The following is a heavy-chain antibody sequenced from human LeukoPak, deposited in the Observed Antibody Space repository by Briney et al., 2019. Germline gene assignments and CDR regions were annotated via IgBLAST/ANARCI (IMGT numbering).Heavy chain of an antibody. D-gene: IGHD3-16*02. J-gene: IGHJ5*02. CDR2: MNPNSGNT. CDR3: ARGPSYVVTFGGVISWFDP. V-gene: IGHV1-8*01. CDR1: GYTFTSYD. Sequence: ASVKVSCKASGYTFTSYDINWVRQATGQGLEWMGWMNPNSGNTGYAQKFQGRVTMTRNTSISTAYMELSSLRSEDTAVYYRARGPSYVVTFGGVISWFDPWGQGTLVTVSS.